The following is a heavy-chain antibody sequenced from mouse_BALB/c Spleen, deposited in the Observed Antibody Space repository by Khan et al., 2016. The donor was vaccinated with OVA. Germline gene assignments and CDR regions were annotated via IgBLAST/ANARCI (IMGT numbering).Heavy chain of an antibody. J-gene: IGHJ4*01. V-gene: IGHV2-6-5*01. CDR3: GKHGDSSMDY. CDR2: IWAGGNT. Sequence: QVQLKESGPGLVAPSQSLSITCTVTGFSLTDYGVTWIRQPPGKGLEWLGVIWAGGNTYYNSALKSRLSISKDNSKSRVFLKMSSLQTDDTAKYYCGKHGDSSMDYWGQGTSVTVSS. CDR1: GFSLTDYG.